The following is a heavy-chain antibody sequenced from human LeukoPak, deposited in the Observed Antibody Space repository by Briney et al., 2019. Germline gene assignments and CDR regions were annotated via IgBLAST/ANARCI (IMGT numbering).Heavy chain of an antibody. J-gene: IGHJ4*02. V-gene: IGHV3-49*03. CDR1: GFTFRDLA. CDR2: IRSSIYGGTP. D-gene: IGHD1-1*01. Sequence: PGGSLRLSCTSSGFTFRDLAVSWFRQAPGKGLEWIGFIRSSIYGGTPKAAASVKGRFILSRDDSKGVAYLRMNSLKTDDTAVYYCSREWGNGNDLRPDSWGQGTLVTVSS. CDR3: SREWGNGNDLRPDS.